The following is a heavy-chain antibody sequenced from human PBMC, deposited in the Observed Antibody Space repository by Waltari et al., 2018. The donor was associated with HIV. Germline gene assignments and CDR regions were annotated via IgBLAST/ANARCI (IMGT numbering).Heavy chain of an antibody. J-gene: IGHJ4*02. CDR1: GYTFTSYD. D-gene: IGHD4-17*01. CDR2: MNPNSGNT. CDR3: ARGPQDYPKYYFDY. Sequence: QVQLVQSGAEVKKPGASVKVSCKAYGYTFTSYDINWVRHATGQGLEWLGWMNPNSGNTGYAQRFQGRVTMTRNTSISTAYMELSSLRSEDTAVYFCARGPQDYPKYYFDYWGQGTLVTVSS. V-gene: IGHV1-8*01.